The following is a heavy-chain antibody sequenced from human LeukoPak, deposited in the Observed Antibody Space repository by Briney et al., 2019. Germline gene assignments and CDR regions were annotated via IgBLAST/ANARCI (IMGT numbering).Heavy chain of an antibody. D-gene: IGHD5-12*01. CDR2: IYYSGCT. CDR3: AREETSGYDYYYYMDV. CDR1: GGSISSSY. Sequence: PSETLSLTCTVSGGSISSSYWSWIRQPPGKGLEWIGYIYYSGCTNYNPSLKSRVTISVDTSKNQFSLKLSSVTAADTAVYYCAREETSGYDYYYYMDVWGKGTTVTVSS. J-gene: IGHJ6*03. V-gene: IGHV4-59*01.